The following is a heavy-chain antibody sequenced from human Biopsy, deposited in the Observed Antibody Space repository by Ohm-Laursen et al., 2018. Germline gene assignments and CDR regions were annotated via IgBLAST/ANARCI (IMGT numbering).Heavy chain of an antibody. J-gene: IGHJ1*01. Sequence: SVKVSCKAPGGTFSNYGVNWVRQAPGQGLEWLGGNIPILGTGNYAQKFQDRVAVAADTSTSTATMELRSLRSDDTAVYYCATKLTGYFHHWGQGTLVIVSS. CDR2: NIPILGTG. CDR1: GGTFSNYG. D-gene: IGHD3-9*01. V-gene: IGHV1-69*06. CDR3: ATKLTGYFHH.